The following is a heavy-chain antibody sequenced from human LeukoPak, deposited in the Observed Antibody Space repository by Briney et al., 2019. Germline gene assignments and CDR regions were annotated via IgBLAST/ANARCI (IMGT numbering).Heavy chain of an antibody. V-gene: IGHV3-23*01. J-gene: IGHJ4*02. CDR2: LRGDGET. CDR3: AKASWVSSADAVL. CDR1: GFTFSNYA. D-gene: IGHD3-16*01. Sequence: PGGSLRLSCAASGFTFSNYAMSWVRRAPARGLEWVSSLRGDGETFYADSVKGRFTLSRDDSINTVYLQLNSLRVEDTAVYYCAKASWVSSADAVLWGPGTLVTVSS.